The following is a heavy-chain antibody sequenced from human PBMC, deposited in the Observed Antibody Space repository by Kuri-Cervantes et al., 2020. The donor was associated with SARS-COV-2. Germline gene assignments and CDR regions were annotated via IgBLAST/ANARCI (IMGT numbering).Heavy chain of an antibody. D-gene: IGHD1-7*01. Sequence: ETLSLTCAASGFTFSSYGMHWVRQAPGKGLVWVSRINSDGSSTSYADSVKGRFTISRDNAKNTLYLQMNSLRAEDTAVYYCARAGITGATFYFDYWGQGTLVTVSS. CDR2: INSDGSST. CDR1: GFTFSSYG. J-gene: IGHJ4*02. CDR3: ARAGITGATFYFDY. V-gene: IGHV3-74*01.